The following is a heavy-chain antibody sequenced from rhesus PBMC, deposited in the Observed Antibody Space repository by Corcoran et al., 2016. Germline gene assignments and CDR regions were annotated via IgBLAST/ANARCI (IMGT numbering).Heavy chain of an antibody. CDR1: GASISCSYD. J-gene: IGHJ4*01. CDR2: SYGSSGST. Sequence: QVQLQESGPGLVKPSETLSLTCVASGASISCSYDWIWFRPPPGKGLVWIGYSYGSSGSTNYNPSLKNRVTISKDTSKNQFSLKLSSVTAADTAVYYCARERAGSSYFDYWDQGVLVTVSS. D-gene: IGHD1-1*01. CDR3: ARERAGSSYFDY. V-gene: IGHV4-76*01.